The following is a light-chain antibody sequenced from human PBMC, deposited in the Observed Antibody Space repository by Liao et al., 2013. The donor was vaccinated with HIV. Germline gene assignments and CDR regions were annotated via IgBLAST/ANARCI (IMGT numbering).Light chain of an antibody. CDR2: YDS. V-gene: IGLV3-21*01. Sequence: SYVLTQPPSVSVAPGKTARITCGGNNIGSKSVHWYQQKPGQAPALVINYDSDRPSGIPERFSGSNSGNTATLTVSRVEDGDEADYYCQVWDSSSDHWVFGGGTKLTVL. J-gene: IGLJ3*02. CDR3: QVWDSSSDHWV. CDR1: NIGSKS.